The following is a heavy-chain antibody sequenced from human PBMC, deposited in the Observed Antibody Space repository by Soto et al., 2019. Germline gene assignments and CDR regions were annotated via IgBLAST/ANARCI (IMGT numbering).Heavy chain of an antibody. Sequence: QVQLVESGGGVVQPGRSLRLSCAASGFTFSSYGMHWVRQAPGKGLEWLAVISYDGSNKYYADSVKGRFTISRDNSKNTLYLQMNSLRAEDTAVYYCAKDRGQQLVYYYYGMDVWGQGTTVTVSS. V-gene: IGHV3-30*18. CDR1: GFTFSSYG. CDR3: AKDRGQQLVYYYYGMDV. CDR2: ISYDGSNK. J-gene: IGHJ6*02. D-gene: IGHD6-13*01.